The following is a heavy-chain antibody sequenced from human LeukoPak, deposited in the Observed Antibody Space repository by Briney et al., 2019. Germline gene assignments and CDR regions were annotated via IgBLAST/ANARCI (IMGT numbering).Heavy chain of an antibody. V-gene: IGHV3-7*01. J-gene: IGHJ4*02. D-gene: IGHD3-22*01. CDR3: ARGGYYYDSSGYYYQEGGFDY. CDR1: GFTFSSYW. Sequence: PGGSLRLSCAASGFTFSSYWMSWVRQAPGKGLEWVANIKQDGSEEYYVDSVEGRFTISRDNAKNSLYLQMNSLRAEDTAVYYCARGGYYYDSSGYYYQEGGFDYWGQGTLVTVSS. CDR2: IKQDGSEE.